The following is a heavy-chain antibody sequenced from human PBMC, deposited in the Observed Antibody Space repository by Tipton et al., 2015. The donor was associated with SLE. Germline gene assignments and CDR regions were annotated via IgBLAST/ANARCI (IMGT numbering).Heavy chain of an antibody. Sequence: TLSLTCTVSGYSISSGYYWGWIRQPPGKGLEWIGSFYHSGSTYYNPSLKSRVTISVDTSKNQFSLKLSSVTAADTAVYYCARDYSPEAYFDYWGQGTLVTVSS. CDR2: FYHSGST. CDR1: GYSISSGYY. V-gene: IGHV4-38-2*02. CDR3: ARDYSPEAYFDY. D-gene: IGHD6-13*01. J-gene: IGHJ4*02.